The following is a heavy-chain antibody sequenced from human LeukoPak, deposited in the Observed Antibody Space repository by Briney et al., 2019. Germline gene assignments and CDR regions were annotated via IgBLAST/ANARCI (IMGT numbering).Heavy chain of an antibody. J-gene: IGHJ6*03. CDR1: GASISSSS. Sequence: SETLSLTCTISGASISSSSWSWIRQPPGKGLEWIGYIYYSGSTNYNPSLKSRVTISVDTSKNQFSLRLSSVTAADTAVYYCAGKTRYSGSYGRGYYYYYMDVWGKGTTVTVSS. CDR2: IYYSGST. CDR3: AGKTRYSGSYGRGYYYYYMDV. V-gene: IGHV4-59*01. D-gene: IGHD1-26*01.